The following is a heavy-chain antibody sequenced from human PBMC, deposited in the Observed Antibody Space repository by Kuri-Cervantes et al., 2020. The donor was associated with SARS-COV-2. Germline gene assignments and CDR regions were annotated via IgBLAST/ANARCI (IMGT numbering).Heavy chain of an antibody. CDR2: ISAYNGNT. Sequence: VKVSCKASGGTFSSYAISWVRQAPGQGLEWMGWISAYNGNTNYAQKLQGRVTVTTDTSTSTAYMELRSLRSDDTAVYYCARRIAAAGYYYYYGMDVWGQGTTVTVSS. J-gene: IGHJ6*02. CDR1: GGTFSSYA. V-gene: IGHV1-18*01. CDR3: ARRIAAAGYYYYYGMDV. D-gene: IGHD6-13*01.